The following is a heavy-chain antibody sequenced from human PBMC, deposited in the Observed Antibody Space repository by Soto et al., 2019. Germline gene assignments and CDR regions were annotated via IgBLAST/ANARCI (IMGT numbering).Heavy chain of an antibody. CDR2: ISYDGSDK. J-gene: IGHJ6*02. Sequence: QVQLVESGGGVVQPGRSLRLSCAASEFIFSTYVMHWVRQAPGKGLEWLALISYDGSDKYYAGSVKGRFTISRDNSKNTLYLQMNSLRAEDTAVYYCAKDYQRLYYNYGMDVWGQGTTVTVSS. CDR3: AKDYQRLYYNYGMDV. V-gene: IGHV3-30*18. CDR1: EFIFSTYV. D-gene: IGHD2-2*01.